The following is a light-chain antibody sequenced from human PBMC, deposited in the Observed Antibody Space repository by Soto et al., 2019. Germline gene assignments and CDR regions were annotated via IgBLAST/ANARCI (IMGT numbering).Light chain of an antibody. V-gene: IGKV3D-15*01. CDR1: QSVKNN. J-gene: IGKJ4*01. Sequence: EVVMTQSPATLSVSPSERASLSCRASQSVKNNLAWYQQKPGQAPRLLIYGASTRATGIPARFSGSGSGTEFTLTISSLQSEDFAVYHCQQYEKWPLTFGGGTKVDIK. CDR3: QQYEKWPLT. CDR2: GAS.